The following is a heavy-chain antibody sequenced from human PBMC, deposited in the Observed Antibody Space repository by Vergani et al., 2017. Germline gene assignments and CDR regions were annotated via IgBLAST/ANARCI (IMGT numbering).Heavy chain of an antibody. CDR3: ASIVGATTFGWFDP. CDR1: GFTFSSYW. V-gene: IGHV3-7*01. D-gene: IGHD1-26*01. J-gene: IGHJ5*02. CDR2: IKQDGSEK. Sequence: VQLVESGGGVVQPGGSLRLSCAASGFTFSSYWMSWVRQAPGKGLEWVANIKQDGSEKYYVDSVKGRFTISRDNAKNSLYLQMNSLRAEDTAVYYCASIVGATTFGWFDPWGQGTLVTVSS.